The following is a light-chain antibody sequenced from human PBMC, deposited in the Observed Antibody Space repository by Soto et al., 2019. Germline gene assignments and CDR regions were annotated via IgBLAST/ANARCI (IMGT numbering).Light chain of an antibody. V-gene: IGLV2-14*01. CDR3: TSYTSSNTPV. CDR2: EVS. Sequence: QSALTQPASVSGSPGQAITISCTGTSSDVGGYNYVSWYQQHPGKAPKLVIYEVSNRPSGVSDRSSGSKSGNTASLTISGLQAEDEADYYCTSYTSSNTPVFGTGTKVTVL. CDR1: SSDVGGYNY. J-gene: IGLJ1*01.